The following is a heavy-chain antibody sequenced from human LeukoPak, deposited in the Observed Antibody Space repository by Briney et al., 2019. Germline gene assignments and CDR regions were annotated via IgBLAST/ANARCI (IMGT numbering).Heavy chain of an antibody. CDR2: IIPILGIA. J-gene: IGHJ4*02. CDR1: GGTFSSYA. Sequence: SVKVSCKASGGTFSSYAISWVRQAPGQGLEWMGRIIPILGIANYAQKFQGRVTITADKSTSTAYMELSSLRSEDTAVYYCARAGMNYYDSSGYYFWGQGTLVTVSS. D-gene: IGHD3-22*01. V-gene: IGHV1-69*04. CDR3: ARAGMNYYDSSGYYF.